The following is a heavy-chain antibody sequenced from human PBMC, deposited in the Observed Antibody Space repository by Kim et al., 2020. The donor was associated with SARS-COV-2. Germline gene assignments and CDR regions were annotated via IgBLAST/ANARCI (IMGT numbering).Heavy chain of an antibody. J-gene: IGHJ3*02. Sequence: ESLKISCKGPGYSFTSYWIGWVRQMPGKGLEWMGIIYPGDSDTRYSPSFHGQVTISADKSISTAYLQWSSLQASDTAMNNCARHKSSAFDIWGQGTMVTVSS. CDR1: GYSFTSYW. CDR3: ARHKSSAFDI. CDR2: IYPGDSDT. V-gene: IGHV5-51*01.